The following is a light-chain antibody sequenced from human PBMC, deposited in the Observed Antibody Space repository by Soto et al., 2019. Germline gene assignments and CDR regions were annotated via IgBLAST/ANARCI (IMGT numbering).Light chain of an antibody. V-gene: IGKV3-11*01. Sequence: LELSRAAVCLTGGERGSLSSRASQSISSYLAWYQQKPGQAPRLLIYDTSSRATGIPDRFSGSGSGTDFTLTISILEPEDFAVYYCQHHAGLLRTFGEGTKLDIK. CDR2: DTS. CDR3: QHHAGLLRT. J-gene: IGKJ1*01. CDR1: QSISSY.